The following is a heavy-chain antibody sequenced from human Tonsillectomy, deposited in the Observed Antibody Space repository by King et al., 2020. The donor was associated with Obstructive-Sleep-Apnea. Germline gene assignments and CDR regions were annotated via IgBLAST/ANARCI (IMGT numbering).Heavy chain of an antibody. CDR3: AKEGYSGYDLGTFDY. CDR2: ISWNSGSI. V-gene: IGHV3-9*01. CDR1: GFTFDDYA. J-gene: IGHJ4*02. Sequence: VQLVESGGGLVQPGRSLRLSCAASGFTFDDYAMHWVRQAPGKGLAGVSGISWNSGSIGYADSVKGRFTISRDNAKNSLYLQMNSLRAEDTALYYCAKEGYSGYDLGTFDYWGQGTLVTVSS. D-gene: IGHD5-12*01.